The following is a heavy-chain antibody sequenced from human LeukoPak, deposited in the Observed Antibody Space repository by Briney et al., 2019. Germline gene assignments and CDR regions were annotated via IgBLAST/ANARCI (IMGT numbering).Heavy chain of an antibody. D-gene: IGHD2-21*02. J-gene: IGHJ4*02. CDR2: IYYSGST. V-gene: IGHV4-39*07. Sequence: KASETLSLTCTVSGGSISSSSYYWGWIRQPPGKGLEWIGSIYYSGSTYYNPSLKSRVTISVDRSKNQFSLKLSSVTAADTAVYYCARGPRVMGLLSPKSFDYWGQGTLVTVSS. CDR3: ARGPRVMGLLSPKSFDY. CDR1: GGSISSSSYY.